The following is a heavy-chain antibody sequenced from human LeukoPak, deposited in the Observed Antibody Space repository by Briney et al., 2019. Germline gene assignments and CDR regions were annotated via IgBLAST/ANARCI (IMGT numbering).Heavy chain of an antibody. Sequence: SETLSLTCSVSGASISSGSNYWGWIRQPPGKTLEWIGSIYSSGSTYYNLSLQNRVIIIIDTPKNHFSLTLSSVTAADTAVYYCARDRTTYGSVDYYYMDVWGKGTTVTISS. D-gene: IGHD4-17*01. CDR3: ARDRTTYGSVDYYYMDV. CDR1: GASISSGSNY. CDR2: IYSSGST. J-gene: IGHJ6*03. V-gene: IGHV4-39*07.